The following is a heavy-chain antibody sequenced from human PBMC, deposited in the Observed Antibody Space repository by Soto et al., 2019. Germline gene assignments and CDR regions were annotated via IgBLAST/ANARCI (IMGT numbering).Heavy chain of an antibody. J-gene: IGHJ3*02. D-gene: IGHD2-2*01. V-gene: IGHV3-48*01. CDR2: ISSSSSTI. CDR3: ARDIGVVPAAIVYDACDI. CDR1: GFTFSSYS. Sequence: EVQLVESGGGLVQPGGSLRLSCAASGFTFSSYSMNWVRQAPGKGLEWVSYISSSSSTIYYADSVKGRFTISRDNAKNSLDLQMNSLRAEDTAVYYCARDIGVVPAAIVYDACDIWGQGTMVTVSS.